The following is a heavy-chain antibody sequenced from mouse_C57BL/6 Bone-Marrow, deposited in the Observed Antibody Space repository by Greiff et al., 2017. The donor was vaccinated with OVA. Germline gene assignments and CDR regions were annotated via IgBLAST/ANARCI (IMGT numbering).Heavy chain of an antibody. CDR1: GFTFSDYY. J-gene: IGHJ2*01. D-gene: IGHD1-1*02. CDR3: ARHGGSQSLDY. CDR2: ISNGGGST. V-gene: IGHV5-12*01. Sequence: EVKLMESGGGLVQPGGSLKLSCAASGFTFSDYYMYWVRQTPEKRLEWVAYISNGGGSTYYPDTVKGRFTISRDNAKNTLYLQMSRLKSEDTAMYYCARHGGSQSLDYWGQGTTLTVSS.